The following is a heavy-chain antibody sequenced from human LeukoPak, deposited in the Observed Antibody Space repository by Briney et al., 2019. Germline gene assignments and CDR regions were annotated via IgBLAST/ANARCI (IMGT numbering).Heavy chain of an antibody. Sequence: KFGESLKISCKGSGYSFTSYWIGWVRQMPGKGLEWMGIIYPGDSDTRYSPSFQGQVTISADKSISTAYLQWSSLKASDTAMYYCARRGGMYYYDSTGAFDIWGQGTMVTVSS. V-gene: IGHV5-51*01. D-gene: IGHD3-22*01. CDR3: ARRGGMYYYDSTGAFDI. CDR2: IYPGDSDT. J-gene: IGHJ3*02. CDR1: GYSFTSYW.